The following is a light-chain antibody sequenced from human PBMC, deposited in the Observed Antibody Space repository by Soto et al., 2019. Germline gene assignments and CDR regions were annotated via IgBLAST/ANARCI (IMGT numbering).Light chain of an antibody. V-gene: IGKV1-9*01. CDR2: AAS. CDR1: QDISSY. J-gene: IGKJ4*01. CDR3: QQLKSYPLS. Sequence: DIQLTQSPSFLSASVGDRVTITCRTRQDISSYLAWYQQKPWKAPQLLISAASTLQSGVPSRFSGSGSGTEFTLTISSLQPEDFATYYCQQLKSYPLSFGGGTKVEI.